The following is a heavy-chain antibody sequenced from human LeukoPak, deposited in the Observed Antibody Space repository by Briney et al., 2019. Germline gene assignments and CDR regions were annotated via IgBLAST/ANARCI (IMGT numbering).Heavy chain of an antibody. Sequence: AASVKVSCKASGYTFTSYAMHWVRQAPGQRLEWMGWSNAGNGNTKYSQEFQGRVTITRDTSASTAYMELSSLRSEDTAVYYCARGRISLSYYDSSGYYYDYWGQGTLVTVSS. J-gene: IGHJ4*02. V-gene: IGHV1-3*02. CDR3: ARGRISLSYYDSSGYYYDY. D-gene: IGHD3-22*01. CDR2: SNAGNGNT. CDR1: GYTFTSYA.